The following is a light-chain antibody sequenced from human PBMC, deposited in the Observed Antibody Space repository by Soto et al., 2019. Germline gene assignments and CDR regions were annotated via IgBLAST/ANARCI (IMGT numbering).Light chain of an antibody. Sequence: EIVITQSPATLSVSPGERATLSFRASHSVSSNLAWYQQKPGQAPRLLIYGASTRATGIPARFSGSGSGTEFTLTISSLQSEDFAVYYCQQYKNLPRTFGQGTKVDI. CDR3: QQYKNLPRT. CDR1: HSVSSN. J-gene: IGKJ1*01. V-gene: IGKV3-15*01. CDR2: GAS.